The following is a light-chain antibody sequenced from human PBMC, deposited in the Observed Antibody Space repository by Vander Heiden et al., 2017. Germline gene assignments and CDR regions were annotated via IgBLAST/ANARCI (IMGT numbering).Light chain of an antibody. V-gene: IGLV2-14*01. CDR3: SSYTTSGTFPYV. CDR2: DVD. J-gene: IGLJ1*01. CDR1: SSDIGGYSY. Sequence: QSALTQADSGSGSPGLSITISCTGTSSDIGGYSYVSWYQRHPGKAPKLIIYDVDSRPSGVSNRFSGSKSGKTASLTISGLQAEDEAEYYCSSYTTSGTFPYVFGAGTQVTVL.